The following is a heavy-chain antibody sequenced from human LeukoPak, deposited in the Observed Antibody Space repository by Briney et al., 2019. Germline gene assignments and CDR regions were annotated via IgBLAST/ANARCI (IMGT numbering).Heavy chain of an antibody. CDR3: ARNRGTTGTPNAY. CDR1: GFTFSTYA. D-gene: IGHD1-1*01. J-gene: IGHJ4*02. V-gene: IGHV3-23*01. CDR2: ISSSGAGT. Sequence: RSGGSLRLSCAASGFTFSTYAMNWVRQAPGKGLEWVSTISSSGAGTYYADSVKGRFTISRDNSKNTLYLQMNSLGAEDTAVYYCARNRGTTGTPNAYWGQGTLVTVSS.